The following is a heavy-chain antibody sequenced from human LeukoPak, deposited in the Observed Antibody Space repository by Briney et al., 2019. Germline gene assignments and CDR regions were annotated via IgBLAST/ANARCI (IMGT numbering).Heavy chain of an antibody. CDR2: IYYSGST. V-gene: IGHV4-30-4*01. Sequence: SQTLSLTCTVSGGSISSGDYYWGWIRQPPGKGLEWIGYIYYSGSTYYNPALKSRVTIAVDTSKNQFSLKLSSVTAEDTAVYYCAREGTTVTTRNWFDPWGQGTLVTVSS. CDR1: GGSISSGDYY. D-gene: IGHD4-17*01. J-gene: IGHJ5*02. CDR3: AREGTTVTTRNWFDP.